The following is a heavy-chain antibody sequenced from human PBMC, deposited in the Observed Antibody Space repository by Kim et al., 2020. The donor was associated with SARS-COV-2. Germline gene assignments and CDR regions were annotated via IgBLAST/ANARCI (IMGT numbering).Heavy chain of an antibody. V-gene: IGHV1-46*01. CDR3: GTSTVTTGWFDP. J-gene: IGHJ5*02. Sequence: ASVKVSCKASGYTFTSYYMHWVRQAPGQGLEWMGIINPSGGSTSYAQKFQGRVTMTRDTSTSTVYMELSSLRSEDTAVYYCGTSTVTTGWFDPWGQGTLVPVSS. CDR2: INPSGGST. D-gene: IGHD4-17*01. CDR1: GYTFTSYY.